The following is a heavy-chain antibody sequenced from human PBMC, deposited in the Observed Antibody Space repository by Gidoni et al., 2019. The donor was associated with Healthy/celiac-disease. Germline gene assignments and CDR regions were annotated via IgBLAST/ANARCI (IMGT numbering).Heavy chain of an antibody. CDR1: GGSISGGGYY. CDR2: IYYSGST. CDR3: ARDRYGYGDYGYNWFDP. V-gene: IGHV4-31*03. D-gene: IGHD4-17*01. J-gene: IGHJ5*02. Sequence: QVQLQESGPGLVKPSQTLSLTCTVSGGSISGGGYYWSWIRQHPGKGLEWIGYIYYSGSTYYNPSLKSRVTISVDTSKNQFSLKLSSVTAADTAVYYCARDRYGYGDYGYNWFDPWGQGTLVTVSS.